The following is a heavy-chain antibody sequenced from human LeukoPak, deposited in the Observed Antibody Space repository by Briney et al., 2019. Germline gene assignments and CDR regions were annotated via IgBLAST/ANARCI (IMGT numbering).Heavy chain of an antibody. CDR3: AKDLTIFGVVIPTADY. J-gene: IGHJ4*02. Sequence: GRSLRLSCAASGFTFSSYAMHWVRQAPGKGLEWVAVISYDGSNKYYADSVKGRFTISRDNSKNTLYLQMNSLRAEDTAVYYCAKDLTIFGVVIPTADYWGQGTLVTVSS. V-gene: IGHV3-30-3*01. D-gene: IGHD3-3*01. CDR1: GFTFSSYA. CDR2: ISYDGSNK.